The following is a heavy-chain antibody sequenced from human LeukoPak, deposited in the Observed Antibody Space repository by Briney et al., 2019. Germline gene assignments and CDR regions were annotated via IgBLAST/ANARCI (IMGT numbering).Heavy chain of an antibody. CDR2: ISGSGDYT. CDR3: AKVTYGSGTYGAFDS. D-gene: IGHD3-10*01. V-gene: IGHV3-23*01. J-gene: IGHJ4*02. Sequence: AGGSLRLSCAASGFTFSSHGMSWVRQAPGKGLEWVSTISGSGDYTYYADSVKGRFTISRDNSKNTLYLQMNSLRAEDTAIYYCAKVTYGSGTYGAFDSWGQGTLVIVSS. CDR1: GFTFSSHG.